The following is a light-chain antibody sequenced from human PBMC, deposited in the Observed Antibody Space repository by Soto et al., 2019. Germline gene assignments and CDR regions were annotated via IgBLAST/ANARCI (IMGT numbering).Light chain of an antibody. Sequence: EIVLTQSPATLSLSPGERATLSCRVSQSVSSYLAWYQQKPGQAPRLLIYDASNRATGIPARFGGSGSGTDFTLTISSLEPEDIAVYYCQQRSNWRVTFGGGTKVDIK. CDR2: DAS. CDR1: QSVSSY. CDR3: QQRSNWRVT. J-gene: IGKJ4*01. V-gene: IGKV3-11*01.